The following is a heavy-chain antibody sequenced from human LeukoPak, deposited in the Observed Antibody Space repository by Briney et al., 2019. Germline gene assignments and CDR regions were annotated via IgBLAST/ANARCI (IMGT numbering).Heavy chain of an antibody. D-gene: IGHD2-2*01. V-gene: IGHV3-7*01. CDR1: GFTFSSNW. Sequence: GGSLRLSCAASGFTFSSNWMNWVRQAPGKGLEWVANIKQDGSEKNYVDSVKGRFTISRDNAKKSLYLRMNSLRADDTAVYYCARTIEDIVVVPAARENRKNYYYYYYMDVWGKGTTVTVSS. J-gene: IGHJ6*03. CDR2: IKQDGSEK. CDR3: ARTIEDIVVVPAARENRKNYYYYYYMDV.